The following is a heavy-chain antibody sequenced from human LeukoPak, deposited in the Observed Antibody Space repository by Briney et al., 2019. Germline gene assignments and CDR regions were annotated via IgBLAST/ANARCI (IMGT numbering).Heavy chain of an antibody. CDR2: IYYSGST. CDR3: ARGFDAHNAFDI. Sequence: PSQTLSLTCTASGGSISSSDYCWSWIRQPPGKGLEWIGYIYYSGSTSYNPSLKSRVTISVDTSKNQFSLKLTSVTAADTAVYYCARGFDAHNAFDIWGQGTMVTVSS. V-gene: IGHV4-30-4*01. D-gene: IGHD3-9*01. CDR1: GGSISSSDYC. J-gene: IGHJ3*02.